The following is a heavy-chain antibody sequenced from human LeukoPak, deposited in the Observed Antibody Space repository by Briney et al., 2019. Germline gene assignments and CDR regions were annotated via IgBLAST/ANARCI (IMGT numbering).Heavy chain of an antibody. CDR3: ARRWNYGRNYYIDA. D-gene: IGHD1-7*01. CDR2: IIDRGRI. V-gene: IGHV4-34*12. CDR1: GGSFSNYY. J-gene: IGHJ6*03. Sequence: SETLSLTCAVYGGSFSNYYWSWIRQPPGKGLEGIGEIIDRGRINYTPSLMSRVTVSVDTSKNHFSLRLTSVTATDTAVYYCARRWNYGRNYYIDAWGNGATVSVSS.